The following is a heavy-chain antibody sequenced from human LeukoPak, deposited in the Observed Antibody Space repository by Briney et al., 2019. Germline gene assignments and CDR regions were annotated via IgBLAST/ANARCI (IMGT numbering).Heavy chain of an antibody. J-gene: IGHJ4*02. CDR1: GYTFTSYG. V-gene: IGHV1-18*01. Sequence: GASVKVSCKASGYTFTSYGISWVRQAPGQGLEWMGWISAYNGNTNYAPKLQGRVTMTTDTSTSTAYMELRSLRSDDTAVYYCARDHTYYYDSSGYYSRFDYWGQGTLVTVSS. CDR3: ARDHTYYYDSSGYYSRFDY. D-gene: IGHD3-22*01. CDR2: ISAYNGNT.